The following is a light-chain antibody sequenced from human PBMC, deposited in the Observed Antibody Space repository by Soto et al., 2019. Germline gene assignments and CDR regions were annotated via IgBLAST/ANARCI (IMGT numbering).Light chain of an antibody. CDR2: GAY. Sequence: EIVLTQSPGTLSLSPGERATLSCRASQSVSSSYLAWYQQKPGQAPRLLIYGAYTRATGISDRFSGSGSGTDFTLTISRLEPEDFVVYYCQQYGSSPRTFGQGTKVDIK. V-gene: IGKV3-20*01. CDR1: QSVSSSY. CDR3: QQYGSSPRT. J-gene: IGKJ1*01.